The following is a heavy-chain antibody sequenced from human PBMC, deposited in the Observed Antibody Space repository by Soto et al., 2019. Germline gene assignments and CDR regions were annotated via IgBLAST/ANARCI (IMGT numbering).Heavy chain of an antibody. D-gene: IGHD3-3*01. Sequence: GESLKISCKGSGYSFTSYWIGWVRQMPGKGLEWMGIIYPGDSDTKYSPSFQGQVTISADKSISTAYLQWSSLKASDTAMYYCASLSYDFWSGYGYGMDVWGQGTTVTVSS. CDR1: GYSFTSYW. CDR2: IYPGDSDT. V-gene: IGHV5-51*01. CDR3: ASLSYDFWSGYGYGMDV. J-gene: IGHJ6*02.